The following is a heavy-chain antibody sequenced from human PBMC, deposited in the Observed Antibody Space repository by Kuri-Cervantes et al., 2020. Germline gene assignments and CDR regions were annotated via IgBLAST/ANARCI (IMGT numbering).Heavy chain of an antibody. J-gene: IGHJ6*04. V-gene: IGHV4-34*01. CDR2: INHSGST. Sequence: GSLRLSCAVYGGSFSGYYWSWIRQPPGKGLEWIGEINHSGSTNYNPSLKSRVTISVDTSKNQFSLKLSSVTAADTAVYYCARVAVTSGTLLDVWGKGTTVTVSS. CDR1: GGSFSGYY. CDR3: ARVAVTSGTLLDV. D-gene: IGHD4-17*01.